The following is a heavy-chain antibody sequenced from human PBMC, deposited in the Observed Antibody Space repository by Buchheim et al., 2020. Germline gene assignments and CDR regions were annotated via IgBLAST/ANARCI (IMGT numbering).Heavy chain of an antibody. J-gene: IGHJ5*02. D-gene: IGHD3-9*01. Sequence: EVQLLESGGGLVQPGGSLRLSCAASGFTFSSYAMSWVRQAPGKGLEWVSAISASGGSTYYADSVKGRFTISRDNSKNTLYLQMNSLRAEDTAVYYCAKDNSYYDILTGTEQFDPWGQGTL. V-gene: IGHV3-23*01. CDR1: GFTFSSYA. CDR2: ISASGGST. CDR3: AKDNSYYDILTGTEQFDP.